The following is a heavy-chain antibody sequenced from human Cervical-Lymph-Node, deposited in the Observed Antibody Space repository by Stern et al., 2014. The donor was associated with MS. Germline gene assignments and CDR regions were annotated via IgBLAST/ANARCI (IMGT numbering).Heavy chain of an antibody. CDR2: INPSGAT. CDR1: EYTHNNYL. Sequence: QLVQSGSEVKKPGASVKVSCKASEYTHNNYLIHWVRQAPGQRPAWMGVINPSGATNYAQKVQDRVTMTTDASTSTFYMELSRLRSEDTAVYYCAVRYCSGGRCYSVPDVWGQGTTVIVSS. CDR3: AVRYCSGGRCYSVPDV. D-gene: IGHD2-15*01. J-gene: IGHJ6*02. V-gene: IGHV1-46*02.